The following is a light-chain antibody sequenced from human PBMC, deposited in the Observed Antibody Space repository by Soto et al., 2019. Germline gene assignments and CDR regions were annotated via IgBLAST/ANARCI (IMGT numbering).Light chain of an antibody. J-gene: IGLJ1*01. Sequence: QSALTQPASVSGSPGQSITISCTGTSSDVGAYHFVSWYQQHPGKAPKRMIYDVSNRPSGVSNRISGSKSGNTASLTISGLQAEDEADYYCTSHTSSGSLVFGTGTKLTVL. CDR1: SSDVGAYHF. CDR2: DVS. CDR3: TSHTSSGSLV. V-gene: IGLV2-14*03.